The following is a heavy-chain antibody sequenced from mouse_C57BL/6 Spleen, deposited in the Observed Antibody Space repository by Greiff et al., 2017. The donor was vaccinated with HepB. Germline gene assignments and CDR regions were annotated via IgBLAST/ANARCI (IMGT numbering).Heavy chain of an antibody. V-gene: IGHV5-4*01. J-gene: IGHJ3*01. Sequence: EVQLVESGGGLVKPGGSLKLSCAASGFTFSSYAMSWVRQTPEKRLEWVATISDGGSYTYYPDNVKGRFTISRDNAKNNLYLQMSHLKSEDTAMYYCARGSNPAWFAYWGQGTLVTVSA. D-gene: IGHD2-5*01. CDR2: ISDGGSYT. CDR1: GFTFSSYA. CDR3: ARGSNPAWFAY.